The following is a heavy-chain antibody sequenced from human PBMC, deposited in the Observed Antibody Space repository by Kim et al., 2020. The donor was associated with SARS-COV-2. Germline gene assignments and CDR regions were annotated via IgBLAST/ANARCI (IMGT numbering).Heavy chain of an antibody. CDR1: GFTFSSYW. CDR2: INEDGREK. CDR3: GRGMGWIFNF. V-gene: IGHV3-7*01. Sequence: GGSLRLSCAASGFTFSSYWMTWIRQAPGKGLEWVANINEDGREKQYVDSVKGRFIISRDSAKNSLLLQMNSLRAEDTAVYYCGRGMGWIFNFWGQGTQVTVSS. D-gene: IGHD2-2*03. J-gene: IGHJ4*02.